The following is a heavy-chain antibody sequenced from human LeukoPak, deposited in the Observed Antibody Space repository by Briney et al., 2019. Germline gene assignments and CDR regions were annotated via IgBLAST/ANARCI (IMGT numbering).Heavy chain of an antibody. CDR3: AKDGHCSSTSCCLNWFDP. V-gene: IGHV3-9*01. D-gene: IGHD2-2*01. CDR1: GFTFDDYA. J-gene: IGHJ5*02. Sequence: GGSLRLSCAASGFTFDDYAMHWVRQAPGKGLEWVSGISWNSGSIGYADSVKGRFTISRDNAKNSLYLQMNSLRAEDTALYYCAKDGHCSSTSCCLNWFDPWGQGTLVTVSS. CDR2: ISWNSGSI.